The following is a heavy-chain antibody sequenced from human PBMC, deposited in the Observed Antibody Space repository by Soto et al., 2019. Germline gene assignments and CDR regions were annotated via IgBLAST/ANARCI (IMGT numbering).Heavy chain of an antibody. V-gene: IGHV1-18*01. CDR1: GYTFTSYG. D-gene: IGHD6-6*01. Sequence: QVPLVQSGAEVKKPGASVKVSCKASGYTFTSYGISWVRQAPGQGLEWMGWISAYNGNTNYAQKLQGRVTMTTDTSTSTAYMALRSLRSDDTAVYYSARDSLAARPYYYYGMDVWGQGTTVTVSS. CDR2: ISAYNGNT. CDR3: ARDSLAARPYYYYGMDV. J-gene: IGHJ6*02.